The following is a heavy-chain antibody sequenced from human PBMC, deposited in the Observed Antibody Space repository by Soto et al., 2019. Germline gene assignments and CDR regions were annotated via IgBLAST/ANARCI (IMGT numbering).Heavy chain of an antibody. Sequence: GGSLRLSCAASGFTFSGSAMHWVRQASGKGLEWVGRIRSKANSYATAYAASVKGRFTISRDDSKNTAYLQMNSLKTEDTAVYYCTRHRPDLGSYYYYYYGMDVWGQGTTVTVS. V-gene: IGHV3-73*01. CDR1: GFTFSGSA. D-gene: IGHD3-3*01. CDR2: IRSKANSYAT. CDR3: TRHRPDLGSYYYYYYGMDV. J-gene: IGHJ6*02.